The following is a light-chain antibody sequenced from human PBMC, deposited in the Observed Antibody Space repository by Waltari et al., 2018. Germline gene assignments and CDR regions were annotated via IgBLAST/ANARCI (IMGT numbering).Light chain of an antibody. Sequence: QSALTQPASVSVSPGQAINISCTGTTSDVEAYHLVSWYQQYPRRAPRLMIYEARNRPSGVSNRFADSKSGHTASMTIPALQADDEADYYCRSYGGSYTWVFGGGTKVTVL. J-gene: IGLJ3*02. CDR2: EAR. CDR1: TSDVEAYHL. V-gene: IGLV2-23*01. CDR3: RSYGGSYTWV.